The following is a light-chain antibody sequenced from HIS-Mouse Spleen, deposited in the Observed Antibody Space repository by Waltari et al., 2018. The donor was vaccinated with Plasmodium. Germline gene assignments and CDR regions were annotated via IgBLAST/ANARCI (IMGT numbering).Light chain of an antibody. CDR1: SSDVGGYNY. CDR2: EVS. Sequence: QSALTQPASVSGSPGQSITISCTGTSSDVGGYNYVSWYQQHQGKAPKLMIYEVSNRPSGVSNRFSGSKSGNTASLTISGLQAEDEADYYCSSYTSSSILYVVGTGTKVTVL. J-gene: IGLJ1*01. V-gene: IGLV2-14*01. CDR3: SSYTSSSILYV.